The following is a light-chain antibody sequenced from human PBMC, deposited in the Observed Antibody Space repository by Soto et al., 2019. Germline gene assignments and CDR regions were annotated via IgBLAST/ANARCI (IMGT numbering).Light chain of an antibody. CDR2: DAS. V-gene: IGKV3-20*01. Sequence: IVFTQSPSTLSLSPGSRPTLSCRASQSLNSSYLAWYQQKPRQAPRLXIYDASSRATGIPDRSSGSGGATDFTPTISRLEPEDSAVYYCQQYGSSPPITFGQGTRLEIK. J-gene: IGKJ5*01. CDR3: QQYGSSPPIT. CDR1: QSLNSSY.